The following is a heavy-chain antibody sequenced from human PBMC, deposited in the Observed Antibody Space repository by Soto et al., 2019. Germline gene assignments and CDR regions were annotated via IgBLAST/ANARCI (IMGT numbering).Heavy chain of an antibody. CDR2: IKSKTDGGTT. CDR3: TTALEYSSSSGDY. V-gene: IGHV3-15*01. D-gene: IGHD6-6*01. Sequence: TGGSLRLSCAASGFTFSNAWMSWVRQAPGKGLEWVGRIKSKTDGGTTDYAAPVKGRFTISRDDSKNTLYLQMNSLKTEDTAVYYCTTALEYSSSSGDYWGQGTLVTVSS. CDR1: GFTFSNAW. J-gene: IGHJ4*02.